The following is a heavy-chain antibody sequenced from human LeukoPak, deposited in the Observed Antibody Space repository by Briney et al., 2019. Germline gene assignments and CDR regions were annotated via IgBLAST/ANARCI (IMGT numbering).Heavy chain of an antibody. CDR3: AREARGVIVIRYFDY. D-gene: IGHD3-16*02. V-gene: IGHV4-34*01. Sequence: SETLSLTGGVYGGSFSGYYWSWIRQPPAKGLECSGEINHSGSTNYNPALKSRVTISVDTSKNQFSLTLSSVTTADTVMYYCAREARGVIVIRYFDYWGQGTLVTVSS. CDR2: INHSGST. J-gene: IGHJ4*02. CDR1: GGSFSGYY.